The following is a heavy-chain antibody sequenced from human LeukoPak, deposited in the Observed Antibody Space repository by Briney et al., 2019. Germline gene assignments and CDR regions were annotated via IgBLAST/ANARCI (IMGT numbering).Heavy chain of an antibody. V-gene: IGHV4-39*01. D-gene: IGHD6-6*01. Sequence: SETLSLTCTVSGGSISSYYWSWIRQPPGKGLEWIGSIYYSGSTYYNPPLKSRVTISVDTSKNQFSLKLSSVTAADTAVYYCARVGIAAPLGCIDYWGQGTLVTVSS. CDR1: GGSISSYY. CDR3: ARVGIAAPLGCIDY. CDR2: IYYSGST. J-gene: IGHJ4*02.